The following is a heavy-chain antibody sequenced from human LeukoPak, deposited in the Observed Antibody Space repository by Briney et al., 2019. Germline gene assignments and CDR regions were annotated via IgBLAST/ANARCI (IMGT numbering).Heavy chain of an antibody. CDR3: AKRPWELYPGASSRFDY. D-gene: IGHD1-26*01. Sequence: PGGSLRLSCAASGFTFSKFPMGWVRQAPGRGLEWVSAISASGDVTFYADSLRGRFTISRDNSKNTLYLQMNSLRAEDTAVYYCAKRPWELYPGASSRFDYWGQGTLVTVSS. V-gene: IGHV3-23*01. CDR1: GFTFSKFP. CDR2: ISASGDVT. J-gene: IGHJ4*02.